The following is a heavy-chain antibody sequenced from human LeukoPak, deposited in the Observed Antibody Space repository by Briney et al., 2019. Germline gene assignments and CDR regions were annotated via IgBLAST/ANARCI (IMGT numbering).Heavy chain of an antibody. D-gene: IGHD4-23*01. CDR3: ARERYGGNSGFFDY. CDR2: IKQDGNEK. Sequence: GGSLRLSCAASGFTFSAYWMTWVRQAPGKGLEWVANIKQDGNEKFFVDSVRGRFAISRDNAKSSLFLQLAGLRAEDTAVYYCARERYGGNSGFFDYWGQGTLVTVSS. V-gene: IGHV3-7*01. CDR1: GFTFSAYW. J-gene: IGHJ4*02.